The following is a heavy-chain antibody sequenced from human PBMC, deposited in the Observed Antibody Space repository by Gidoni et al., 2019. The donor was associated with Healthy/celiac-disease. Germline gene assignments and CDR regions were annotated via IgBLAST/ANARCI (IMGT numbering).Heavy chain of an antibody. CDR2: IKSKTDGGTT. D-gene: IGHD3-10*01. CDR3: TTAIGRAMGRGWGDV. V-gene: IGHV3-15*01. Sequence: EVQLVESGGGLVKPGGSLRLSCAASGFTFSNAWMSWVRQAPGKGLEWVGRIKSKTDGGTTDYAAPVKGRFTISRDDSKNTLYLQMNSLKTEDTAVYYCTTAIGRAMGRGWGDVWGQGTTVTVSS. CDR1: GFTFSNAW. J-gene: IGHJ6*02.